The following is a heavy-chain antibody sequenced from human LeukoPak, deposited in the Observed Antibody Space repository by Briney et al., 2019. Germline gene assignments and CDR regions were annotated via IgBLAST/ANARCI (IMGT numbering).Heavy chain of an antibody. D-gene: IGHD1-26*01. CDR1: AFIFSGHW. CDR3: AKDQRWESPHYLDS. Sequence: GGSLRLSCEASAFIFSGHWLNWVRQTPGKGLEWVASIKEDGSERQYVDSVKGRFIISRDNSKNTLYVQMNSLRDEDTAVYYCAKDQRWESPHYLDSWGQGTLVTVSS. CDR2: IKEDGSER. V-gene: IGHV3-7*03. J-gene: IGHJ4*02.